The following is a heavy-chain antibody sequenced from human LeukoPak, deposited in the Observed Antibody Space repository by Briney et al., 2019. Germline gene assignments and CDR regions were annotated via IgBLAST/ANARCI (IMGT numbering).Heavy chain of an antibody. CDR3: ARDHEVTPGYYYYYMDV. D-gene: IGHD4-11*01. J-gene: IGHJ6*03. CDR2: ISISSSYI. Sequence: GGSLTLSCAASGFTFSSYSMNWVRQPPGKGLEWVSSISISSSYIYYADSVKGRFTISRDNAKNSLYLQMNSLRAEDTAVYYCARDHEVTPGYYYYYMDVWGKGTTVTVSS. V-gene: IGHV3-21*01. CDR1: GFTFSSYS.